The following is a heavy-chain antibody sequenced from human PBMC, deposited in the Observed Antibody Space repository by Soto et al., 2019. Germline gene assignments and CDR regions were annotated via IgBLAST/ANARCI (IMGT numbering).Heavy chain of an antibody. V-gene: IGHV3-33*01. D-gene: IGHD6-19*01. CDR1: GFTFSGFG. Sequence: GGSLRLSCEASGFTFSGFGMHWVRQAPGKGLEWVAVIWYDGSKKYYADCVKGRFTISRDNSKNALYLQMNSLRADDTAVYYCARDPGIAVAPTGHPDYYYYYGMDVWGQGTTVTVS. J-gene: IGHJ6*02. CDR2: IWYDGSKK. CDR3: ARDPGIAVAPTGHPDYYYYYGMDV.